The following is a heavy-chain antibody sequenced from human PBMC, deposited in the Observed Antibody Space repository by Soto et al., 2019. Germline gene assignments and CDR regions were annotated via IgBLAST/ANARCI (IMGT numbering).Heavy chain of an antibody. CDR3: ARGARMYYQDWSGHSESGDGWVDP. V-gene: IGHV1-69*05. J-gene: IGHJ5*02. CDR2: IIPIFGPA. D-gene: IGHD3-3*01. CDR1: GGTFSNYD. Sequence: QVQLVQSGAALKKPGSSVKVSCKASGGTFSNYDISWVRQAPGQGLEWMGGIIPIFGPANYAQKFQGRDTSTPHEATTTADMEPSNRRSDDTAVYSCARGARMYYQDWSGHSESGDGWVDPWGQGTLVTVSS.